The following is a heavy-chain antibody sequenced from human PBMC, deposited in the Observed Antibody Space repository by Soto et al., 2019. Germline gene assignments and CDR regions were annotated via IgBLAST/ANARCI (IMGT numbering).Heavy chain of an antibody. CDR2: INPNGGVT. D-gene: IGHD5-12*01. Sequence: QVQLVQSGAEVKRPGASVTVSCRSSGDTFNDYYIHWVRQAPGQGLEWMGWINPNGGVTKYAQKFRGGVSMTRDTSTRTVYMQLSRLRSDDTAVYYCARESGGATATLDYYYFYMDVWGTGTTVTVSS. V-gene: IGHV1-2*02. CDR3: ARESGGATATLDYYYFYMDV. CDR1: GDTFNDYY. J-gene: IGHJ6*03.